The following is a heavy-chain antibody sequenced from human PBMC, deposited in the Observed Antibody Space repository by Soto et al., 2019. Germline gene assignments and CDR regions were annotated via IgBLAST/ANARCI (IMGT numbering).Heavy chain of an antibody. CDR3: VRDSEAGYNFDY. D-gene: IGHD3-9*01. Sequence: EVQLVESGGGLVQPGGSLRLSCAASGFTFSDHYMDWVRQAPGKGLEWVGRIRKKVNSYTTEYAASVKGRFTISRDDSKNSMYLQMNSLKTDDTAVYYCVRDSEAGYNFDYWGQGTLVTVSS. V-gene: IGHV3-72*01. CDR2: IRKKVNSYTT. CDR1: GFTFSDHY. J-gene: IGHJ4*02.